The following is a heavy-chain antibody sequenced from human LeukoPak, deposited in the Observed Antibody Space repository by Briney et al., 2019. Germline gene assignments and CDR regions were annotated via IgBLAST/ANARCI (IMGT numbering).Heavy chain of an antibody. J-gene: IGHJ4*02. CDR3: AKDGAWLRFDD. V-gene: IGHV3-23*01. Sequence: GGSLRLSCVGSGFPFSSHGMNWVRQAPGKGLEWVSGISPGGPTYYADSVKGRFTISRDDSRNTVYLQMRNLRADDTAVYYCAKDGAWLRFDDWGQGILVTVSS. CDR1: GFPFSSHG. CDR2: ISPGGPT. D-gene: IGHD5-12*01.